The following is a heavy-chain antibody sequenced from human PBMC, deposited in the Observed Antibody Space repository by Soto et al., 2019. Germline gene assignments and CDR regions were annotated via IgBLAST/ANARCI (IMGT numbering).Heavy chain of an antibody. CDR2: VSHDGRNT. Sequence: VQLVESGGGVVQPGRSLRLSCAASGFTFSDYAMHWVRQAPGKGLEWVAVVSHDGRNTHYADSVKGRFTISRDSSKNKGYLEMTSLRAEDTAVYYCAKGGRQWLVTSDFNYWGQGALVTVSS. V-gene: IGHV3-30*18. CDR1: GFTFSDYA. CDR3: AKGGRQWLVTSDFNY. D-gene: IGHD6-19*01. J-gene: IGHJ4*02.